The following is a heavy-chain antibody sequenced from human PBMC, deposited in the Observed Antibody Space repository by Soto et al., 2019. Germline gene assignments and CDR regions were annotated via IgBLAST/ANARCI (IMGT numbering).Heavy chain of an antibody. D-gene: IGHD6-19*01. CDR2: IKQDGNEK. CDR3: ATGLCSSGWYSPWDAFDI. Sequence: EVQLVESGGGLVQPGGSLRLSCAVSGFTFSDYWMSWVRQAPGKGLEWVANIKQDGNEKYYVDSVKGRFTISRDNAKNSLFRPVIRVRAEDTAVYYCATGLCSSGWYSPWDAFDIWGQGTMVTVSS. J-gene: IGHJ3*02. CDR1: GFTFSDYW. V-gene: IGHV3-7*01.